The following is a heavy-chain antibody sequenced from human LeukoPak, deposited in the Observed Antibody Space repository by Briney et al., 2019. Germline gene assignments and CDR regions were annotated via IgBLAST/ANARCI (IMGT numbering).Heavy chain of an antibody. J-gene: IGHJ4*02. D-gene: IGHD2-15*01. CDR2: IRSKANSYAT. CDR3: TPIADADY. Sequence: PGGSLKLSCAASGFTFSGSAMHWVRQASGKGLEWVGRIRSKANSYATAYAASVKGRFTISRDDSKNTAYLQMNSLKTEDTAVYYCTPIADADYWGQGTLVTVSS. CDR1: GFTFSGSA. V-gene: IGHV3-73*01.